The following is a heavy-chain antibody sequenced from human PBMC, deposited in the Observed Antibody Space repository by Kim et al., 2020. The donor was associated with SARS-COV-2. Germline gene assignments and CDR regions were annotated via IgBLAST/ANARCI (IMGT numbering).Heavy chain of an antibody. D-gene: IGHD3-16*02. CDR3: VRGDHDYIWGTYRL. J-gene: IGHJ4*02. Sequence: SETLSLTCTVSGGSISNYYWSWVRQPPGKGLEWIGYIYDSGRTTYKPSLKSRVNILVDTSTNQFSLRLSSVTAADTAVYYCVRGDHDYIWGTYRLWGQGTLVTVSS. CDR1: GGSISNYY. V-gene: IGHV4-59*13. CDR2: IYDSGRT.